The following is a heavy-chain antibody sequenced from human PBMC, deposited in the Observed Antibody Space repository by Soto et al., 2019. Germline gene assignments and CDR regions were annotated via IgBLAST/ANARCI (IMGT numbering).Heavy chain of an antibody. J-gene: IGHJ4*02. D-gene: IGHD4-17*01. Sequence: QPGGSLRLSCAASGFSVSSNYMSWVRQVPGKGLEWVSVIDSGGSSYYADSVKGRFTISRDSRKNMLYLQMNSLRAEDTAVYYCAKDLSFPTETTLGHWGQGTLVTVSS. CDR3: AKDLSFPTETTLGH. CDR2: IDSGGSS. V-gene: IGHV3-66*01. CDR1: GFSVSSNY.